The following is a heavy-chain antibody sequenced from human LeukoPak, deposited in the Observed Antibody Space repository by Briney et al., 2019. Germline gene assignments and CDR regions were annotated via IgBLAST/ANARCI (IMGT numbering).Heavy chain of an antibody. D-gene: IGHD3-10*01. CDR1: GFTFCSYE. V-gene: IGHV3-48*03. Sequence: PGGALRLSCAASGFTFCSYEMNSVRQAPGKGLEWVSYICISGSTIYYADSVKGRFTISRDNAKNSLYLQMNRMRDEDTSVYYCAREHRVPNYYGSVSHDAFAIWGQGTMVTVSS. CDR2: ICISGSTI. J-gene: IGHJ3*02. CDR3: AREHRVPNYYGSVSHDAFAI.